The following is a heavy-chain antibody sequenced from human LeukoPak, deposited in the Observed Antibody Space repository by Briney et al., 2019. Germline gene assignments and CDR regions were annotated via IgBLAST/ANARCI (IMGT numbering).Heavy chain of an antibody. CDR3: ATTLDVGGTDS. J-gene: IGHJ4*02. CDR1: GFPFSRSG. Sequence: HPGRSLPLSCAAPGFPFSRSGIHGVRPGPGKGLEWVGLISYDGSNKYNPDSVEGRFTNSRDNYKNTLYLQMNSLRTWATALYYCATTLDVGGTDSGGRGTLAPVS. D-gene: IGHD1-26*01. V-gene: IGHV3-30*03. CDR2: ISYDGSNK.